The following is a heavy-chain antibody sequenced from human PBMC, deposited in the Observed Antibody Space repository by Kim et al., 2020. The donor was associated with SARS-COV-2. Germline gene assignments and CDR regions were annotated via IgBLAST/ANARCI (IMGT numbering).Heavy chain of an antibody. CDR3: AKVGAYATNLHSHVY. CDR1: GFAFTNYA. CDR2: ISASGDRT. V-gene: IGHV3-23*01. D-gene: IGHD5-18*01. Sequence: GGSLRLSCAASGFAFTNYAMTWVRQAPGKGLEWVSEISASGDRTSYADSVKGRFAISRDNLKNTLSLQMNGLRGEDTAIYYCAKVGAYATNLHSHVYWGQGTLVTVPS. J-gene: IGHJ1*01.